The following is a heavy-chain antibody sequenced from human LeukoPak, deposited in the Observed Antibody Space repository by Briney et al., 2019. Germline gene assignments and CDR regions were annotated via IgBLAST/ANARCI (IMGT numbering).Heavy chain of an antibody. Sequence: ASVKVSCKASGYTFTGYYMHWARQAPGQGLEWMGWINPNSGGTNYAQKFQGRVTMTRDTSISTAYMELSRLRSDDTAVYYCARGLFGEWGFDYWGQGTLVTVSS. CDR3: ARGLFGEWGFDY. V-gene: IGHV1-2*02. D-gene: IGHD3-10*01. CDR1: GYTFTGYY. J-gene: IGHJ4*02. CDR2: INPNSGGT.